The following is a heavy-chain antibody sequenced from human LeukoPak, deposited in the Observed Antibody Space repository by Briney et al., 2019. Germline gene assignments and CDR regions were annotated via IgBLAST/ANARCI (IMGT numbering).Heavy chain of an antibody. D-gene: IGHD3-10*01. V-gene: IGHV3-11*01. CDR1: GFTFSDYY. J-gene: IGHJ6*03. CDR2: INSSGSTI. Sequence: GGSLRLSCAASGFTFSDYYMSWIRQAPGKGLEWVSYINSSGSTIYYADSVKGRFTISRDNAKNSLYLQMNSLRDEDTAVYYCARVGWTMVRGAPYYYYYMDVWGKGTTVTISS. CDR3: ARVGWTMVRGAPYYYYYMDV.